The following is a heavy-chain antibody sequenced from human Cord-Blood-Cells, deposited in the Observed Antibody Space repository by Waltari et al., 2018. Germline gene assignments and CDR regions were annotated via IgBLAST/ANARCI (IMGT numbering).Heavy chain of an antibody. Sequence: EVQLLESGGGLVQPGGSLTLSCAASGFTFSSYAMSWVRQPPGKGLEWVSAISGRGGSTYYAESVKGRFTISRDNSKNTLYLQMNSVRAEDTAVYYCAKVEVVYVLDAFDIWGQGTMVTVSS. CDR1: GFTFSSYA. CDR3: AKVEVVYVLDAFDI. CDR2: ISGRGGST. J-gene: IGHJ3*02. D-gene: IGHD2-8*02. V-gene: IGHV3-23*01.